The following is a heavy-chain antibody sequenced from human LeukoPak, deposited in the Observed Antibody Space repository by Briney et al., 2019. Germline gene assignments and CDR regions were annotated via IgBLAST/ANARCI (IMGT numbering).Heavy chain of an antibody. CDR3: ARARSLPGTTSIFDY. J-gene: IGHJ4*02. V-gene: IGHV4-4*07. CDR2: IYTSGNT. Sequence: PSETLSLPCTVSSGSISSYYWRWIRQPAGKGLEWIGRIYTSGNTNYNPSLKSRDTMSVDTSKNQFSLKLSSVTAADTAVYYCARARSLPGTTSIFDYWGQGTLVTVSS. CDR1: SGSISSYY. D-gene: IGHD1-7*01.